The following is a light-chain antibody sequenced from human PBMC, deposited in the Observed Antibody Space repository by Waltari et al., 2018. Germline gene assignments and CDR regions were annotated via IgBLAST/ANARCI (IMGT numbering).Light chain of an antibody. CDR1: SSEVAGYNY. CDR3: SSYTSSST. V-gene: IGLV2-14*01. CDR2: DVS. J-gene: IGLJ1*01. Sequence: QSAASGPSSVASSRAQANDISSTATSSEVAGYNYVSWYQQHPAKAPKLMIYDVSKRPSVVSNRFSGSKSGNTASLTISGLQAEDASDYYCSSYTSSSTFGTGTKVTVL.